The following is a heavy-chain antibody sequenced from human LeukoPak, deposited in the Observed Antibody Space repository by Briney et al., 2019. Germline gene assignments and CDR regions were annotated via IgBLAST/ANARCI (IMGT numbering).Heavy chain of an antibody. CDR1: GGSFSDYY. V-gene: IGHV4-34*01. J-gene: IGHJ4*02. CDR2: INDSGST. CDR3: AAGRAADY. Sequence: SETLSLTCAVYGGSFSDYYWSWIRQPPGKGLEWIGEINDSGSTNYNPSLKSRVTISVDTSKNQFSLKLSSVTAADTAVYYCAAGRAADYWGQGTLVTVSS. D-gene: IGHD3-10*01.